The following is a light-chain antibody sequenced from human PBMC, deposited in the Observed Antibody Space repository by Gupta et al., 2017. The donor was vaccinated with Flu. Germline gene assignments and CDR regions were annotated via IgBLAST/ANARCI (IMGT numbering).Light chain of an antibody. Sequence: DIQMTQSPSSLSASIGDRVTITCRTRQTVSDWLAWYQQKPGRAPRLIIYRASSLQSGVPPRFSGSGSGTQFTLTISSLQPDDFATYYCEQDKNFPWTFGQGTKVEVK. V-gene: IGKV1-5*03. CDR1: QTVSDW. CDR2: RAS. J-gene: IGKJ1*01. CDR3: EQDKNFPWT.